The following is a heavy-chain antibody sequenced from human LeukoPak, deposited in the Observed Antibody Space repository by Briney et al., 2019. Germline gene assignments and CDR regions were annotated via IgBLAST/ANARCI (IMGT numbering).Heavy chain of an antibody. CDR3: AKDGDSSSWRNPEDFDY. CDR2: ISGSGGST. J-gene: IGHJ4*02. CDR1: GFTFSSYW. D-gene: IGHD6-13*01. Sequence: GGSLRLSCAASGFTFSSYWMHWVRQAPGKGLEWVSAISGSGGSTYYADSVKGRFTISRDNSKNTLYLQMNSLRAEDTAVYYCAKDGDSSSWRNPEDFDYWGQGTLVTVSS. V-gene: IGHV3-23*01.